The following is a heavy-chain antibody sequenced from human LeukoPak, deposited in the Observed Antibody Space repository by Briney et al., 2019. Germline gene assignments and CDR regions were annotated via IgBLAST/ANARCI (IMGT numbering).Heavy chain of an antibody. CDR2: TYYRSKWYN. V-gene: IGHV6-1*01. J-gene: IGHJ4*02. D-gene: IGHD1-20*01. Sequence: SQTLSLTCAISGDSVSTNSAAWNWIRQSPSRGLEWLTRTYYRSKWYNAYAVSVKSRITINPDTSKNQFSLQLNSVTPEDTAVYYCTTALYDWNDVNYWGQGALVTVSS. CDR3: TTALYDWNDVNY. CDR1: GDSVSTNSAA.